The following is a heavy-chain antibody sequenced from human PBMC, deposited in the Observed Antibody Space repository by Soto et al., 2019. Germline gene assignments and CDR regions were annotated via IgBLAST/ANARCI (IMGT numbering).Heavy chain of an antibody. V-gene: IGHV1-46*01. Sequence: GASVKVSCKASGYTFTSYYMHWVRQAPGQGLEWMGIINPSGGSTSYAQKFQGRVTMTRDTSTSTVYMELSSLRSEDTAVYYCARGHGYCSGGSCYDRASEYFQHWGQGTLVTVSS. CDR2: INPSGGST. CDR1: GYTFTSYY. J-gene: IGHJ1*01. D-gene: IGHD2-15*01. CDR3: ARGHGYCSGGSCYDRASEYFQH.